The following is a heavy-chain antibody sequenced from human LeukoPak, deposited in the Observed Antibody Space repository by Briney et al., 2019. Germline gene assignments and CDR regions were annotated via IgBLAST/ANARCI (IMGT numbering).Heavy chain of an antibody. V-gene: IGHV1-2*02. D-gene: IGHD2/OR15-2a*01. J-gene: IGHJ4*02. CDR1: GYTFSDYY. CDR2: LNPNSGVT. Sequence: ASVKVSCKPSGYTFSDYYIHWVRQAPGQGLEWMGWLNPNSGVTNYAQTIQGSVTMTRDTSISTAYMELSSLISDDTALYYCARGFRYCDYWGQGTLVTVSS. CDR3: ARGFRYCDY.